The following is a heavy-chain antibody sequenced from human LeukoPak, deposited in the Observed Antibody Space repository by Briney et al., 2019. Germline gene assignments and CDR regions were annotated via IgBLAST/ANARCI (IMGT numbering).Heavy chain of an antibody. J-gene: IGHJ3*02. V-gene: IGHV1-46*03. Sequence: ASVKVSCKASGYTFPSYYMHWVRQAPGQGLEWMGIINPSGGSTSYAQKFQGRVTMTRDTSTSTVYMELSSLRSEDTAVYYCARAESPGDAFDIWGQGTMVTVSS. CDR3: ARAESPGDAFDI. CDR1: GYTFPSYY. CDR2: INPSGGST. D-gene: IGHD3-10*01.